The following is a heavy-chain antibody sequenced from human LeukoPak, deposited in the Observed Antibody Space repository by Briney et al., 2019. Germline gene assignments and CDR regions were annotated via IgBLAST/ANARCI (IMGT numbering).Heavy chain of an antibody. J-gene: IGHJ4*02. V-gene: IGHV3-23*01. CDR2: ISGSGGNT. CDR3: ATDEVVGATSDC. CDR1: GFTFSTYA. Sequence: GGSLRLSCAASGFTFSTYAMSWVRQAPGKGLEWVSTISGSGGNTYYADSVKGRFTISRDNSKNTLNLQMNSLRAEDTAVYYCATDEVVGATSDCWGQGTLVTVSS. D-gene: IGHD1-26*01.